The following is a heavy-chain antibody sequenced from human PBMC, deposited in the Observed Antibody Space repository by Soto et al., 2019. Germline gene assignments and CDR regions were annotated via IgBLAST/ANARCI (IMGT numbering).Heavy chain of an antibody. D-gene: IGHD1-26*01. V-gene: IGHV6-1*01. J-gene: IGHJ5*02. CDR1: GDSVSSNSAA. CDR2: TYYRSKWYN. Sequence: PSQTLSLTCAICGDSVSSNSAACNWIRQSPSRGLEWLGRTYYRSKWYNDYAVSVKSRITINPDTSKNQFSLQLNSVTPEDTAVYYCASNGRWADTGGYSWFDPWGQGTLVTVSS. CDR3: ASNGRWADTGGYSWFDP.